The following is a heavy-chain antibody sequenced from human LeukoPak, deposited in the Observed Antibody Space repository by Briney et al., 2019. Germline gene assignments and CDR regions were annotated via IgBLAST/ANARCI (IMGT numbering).Heavy chain of an antibody. J-gene: IGHJ5*02. Sequence: SETLSLTCTVSGGSIRSYYWSWVRQPPGKGLEWIGYIYHSGSTYYNPSLKSRVTISVDTSKNQFSLKLNSVTAADTAVYYCARHYGPWGQGTLVTVSS. CDR1: GGSIRSYY. D-gene: IGHD3-10*01. CDR2: IYHSGST. V-gene: IGHV4-59*08. CDR3: ARHYGP.